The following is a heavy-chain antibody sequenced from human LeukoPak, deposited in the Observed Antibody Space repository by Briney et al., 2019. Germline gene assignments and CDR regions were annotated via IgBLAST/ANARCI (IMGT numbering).Heavy chain of an antibody. CDR3: AREALNWGSLGERHAFDI. CDR2: INPSGGST. Sequence: ASVTVPCKASGYTFTSYYMHWVRQAPGQGLEWMGIINPSGGSTSYAQKFQGRVTMTRDTSTSTVYMELSSLRSEDTAVYYCAREALNWGSLGERHAFDIWGQGTMVTVSS. V-gene: IGHV1-46*01. J-gene: IGHJ3*02. D-gene: IGHD7-27*01. CDR1: GYTFTSYY.